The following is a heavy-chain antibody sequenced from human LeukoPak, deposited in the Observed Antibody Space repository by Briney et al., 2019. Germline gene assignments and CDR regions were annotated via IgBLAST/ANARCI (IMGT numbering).Heavy chain of an antibody. J-gene: IGHJ4*02. D-gene: IGHD6-19*01. CDR2: INPNSGGT. V-gene: IGHV1-2*02. CDR1: GYTFTGYY. CDR3: ARDRGIAVAGFYFDY. Sequence: ASVTVSCKASGYTFTGYYMHWVRQAPGQGLEWMGWINPNSGGTNYAQKFQGRVTMTRDTSISTAYMELSRLRSDDTAVYYCARDRGIAVAGFYFDYWGQGTLVTVSS.